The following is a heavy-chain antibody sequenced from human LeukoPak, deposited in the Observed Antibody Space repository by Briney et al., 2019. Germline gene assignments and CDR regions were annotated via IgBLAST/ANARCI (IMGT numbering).Heavy chain of an antibody. CDR1: GFSVSNNY. CDR3: ARGGGGGNPFDY. CDR2: IYSGGAT. J-gene: IGHJ4*02. D-gene: IGHD4-23*01. V-gene: IGHV3-53*01. Sequence: GGSLRLSCAVSGFSVSNNYMSWVRQAPGKGLAWVSVIYSGGATYCADSVKGRFTISRDNSKNTLYLQMNSLRAEDTAVYYCARGGGGGNPFDYWGQGTLVTVSS.